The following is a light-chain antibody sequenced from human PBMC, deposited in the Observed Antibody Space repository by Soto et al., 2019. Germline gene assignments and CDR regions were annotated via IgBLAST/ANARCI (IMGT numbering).Light chain of an antibody. J-gene: IGKJ4*01. Sequence: EIVLTQSPATLSLSPGERATLSCRASQSVSNYLAWYQQKPGQAPRLLIYDASNMATGIPARFSGSGSGTDFTLTIISLEHEEFEVYLFQHRAAWPRALTFGGGTKVEIK. CDR3: QHRAAWPRALT. CDR1: QSVSNY. CDR2: DAS. V-gene: IGKV3-11*01.